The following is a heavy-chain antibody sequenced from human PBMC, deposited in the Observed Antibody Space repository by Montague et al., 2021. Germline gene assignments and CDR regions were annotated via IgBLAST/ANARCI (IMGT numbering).Heavy chain of an antibody. Sequence: SETLSLTCAVYGGPLSGYIWNWIRQPPGRDLEWIGHISHTGSTSYNPSLKSRVTMSVDTSENHVSLRLSSVTAADTAVCYCTRGEVAVTGIDYWGQGALVTVSS. CDR1: GGPLSGYI. D-gene: IGHD6-19*01. CDR2: ISHTGST. J-gene: IGHJ4*02. V-gene: IGHV4-34*01. CDR3: TRGEVAVTGIDY.